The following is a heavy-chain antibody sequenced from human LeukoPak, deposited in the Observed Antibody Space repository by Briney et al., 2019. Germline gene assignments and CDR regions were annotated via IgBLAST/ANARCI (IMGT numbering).Heavy chain of an antibody. CDR3: AGGGRGYSYGLDS. CDR2: VFYSGGT. D-gene: IGHD5-18*01. Sequence: SETLSLTCTVSGDSMNSFTYFWTWIRQHPGKGLEWIGYVFYSGGTYLNPSLKRRLTMSSDTSNNQFSLHLTSVTAAYTAVYYCAGGGRGYSYGLDSWGQGIPVTVSS. V-gene: IGHV4-31*03. J-gene: IGHJ5*01. CDR1: GDSMNSFTYF.